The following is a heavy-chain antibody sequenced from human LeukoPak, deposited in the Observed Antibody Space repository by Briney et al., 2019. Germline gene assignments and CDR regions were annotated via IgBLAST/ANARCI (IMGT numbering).Heavy chain of an antibody. CDR3: AGYASSGRRDAFDI. CDR2: IYTSGST. Sequence: SETLSLTCTVSGGSISSCYWSWIRQPAGKGLEWIGRIYTSGSTNYNPSLKSRVTMSVDTSKNQFSLKLSSVTAADTAVYYCAGYASSGRRDAFDIWGQGTMVTVSS. J-gene: IGHJ3*02. CDR1: GGSISSCY. D-gene: IGHD3-22*01. V-gene: IGHV4-4*07.